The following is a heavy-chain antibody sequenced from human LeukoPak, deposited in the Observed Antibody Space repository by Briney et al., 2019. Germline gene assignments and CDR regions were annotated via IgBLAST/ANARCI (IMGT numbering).Heavy chain of an antibody. CDR3: ARGRNTAMVVFDY. V-gene: IGHV4-34*01. D-gene: IGHD5-18*01. J-gene: IGHJ4*02. CDR2: ISHSGST. CDR1: GGSFSGYY. Sequence: PSETLSLTCAVYGGSFSGYYCSWIRQPPGKGLEWIGEISHSGSTNYNPSLKSRVTISVDTSKNQFSLKLSSVTAADTAVYYCARGRNTAMVVFDYWGQGTLVTVSS.